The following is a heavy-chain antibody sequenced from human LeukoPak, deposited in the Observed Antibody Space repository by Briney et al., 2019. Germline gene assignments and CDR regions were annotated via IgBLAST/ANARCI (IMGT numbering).Heavy chain of an antibody. J-gene: IGHJ4*02. CDR3: ARHSSSSRYDYFDY. D-gene: IGHD6-13*01. CDR1: GGSVSSDSYY. Sequence: SETLSLTCTVSGGSVSSDSYYWSWIRQPPGKGLEWIGYIYHSGSTNYNPSLKSRVTISVDTSKNQFSLKLSSVTAADTAVYYCARHSSSSRYDYFDYWGQGTLVTVSS. CDR2: IYHSGST. V-gene: IGHV4-61*01.